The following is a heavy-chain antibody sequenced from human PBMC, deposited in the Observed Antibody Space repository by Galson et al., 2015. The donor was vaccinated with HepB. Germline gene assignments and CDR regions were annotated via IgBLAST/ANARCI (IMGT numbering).Heavy chain of an antibody. CDR1: GFTFSSYW. V-gene: IGHV3-74*01. CDR3: ASGTYYYDSSGYYRFDY. D-gene: IGHD3-22*01. J-gene: IGHJ4*02. Sequence: SLRLSCAASGFTFSSYWMHWVRQAPGKGLVWVSRINSDGSSTSYADSVKGRFTISRDNAKNTLYLQMNSLRAEDTAFYYCASGTYYYDSSGYYRFDYWGQGTLVTVSS. CDR2: INSDGSST.